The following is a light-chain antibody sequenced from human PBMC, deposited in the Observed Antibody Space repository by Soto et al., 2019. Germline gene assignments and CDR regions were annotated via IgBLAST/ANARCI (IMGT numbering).Light chain of an antibody. CDR3: QQRSNWRVT. J-gene: IGKJ4*01. V-gene: IGKV3-11*01. Sequence: EIVLTQSPATLSLSPGERSTLSRRSRQSVNIYLARYQQKPGQAPRLLIYDASNRATGIPARFSGSGSGTDFTLTNSSLEPEDIAVYYCQQRSNWRVTFGGGTKV. CDR1: QSVNIY. CDR2: DAS.